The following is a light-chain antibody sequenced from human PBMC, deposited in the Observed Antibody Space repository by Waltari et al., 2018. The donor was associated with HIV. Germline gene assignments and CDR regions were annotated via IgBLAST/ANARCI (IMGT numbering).Light chain of an antibody. V-gene: IGLV1-47*01. Sequence: QSVLPQPPSASATPAQRVTISCSGSRSTIGSNNVPWYQQLPRTPPRLLIQRNDQRPSGVSDRFSGSKSVTSASLAISGLRYDDEAEYFCATWDDSLSAWLFGGGTKVTVL. CDR3: ATWDDSLSAWL. CDR2: RND. CDR1: RSTIGSNN. J-gene: IGLJ3*02.